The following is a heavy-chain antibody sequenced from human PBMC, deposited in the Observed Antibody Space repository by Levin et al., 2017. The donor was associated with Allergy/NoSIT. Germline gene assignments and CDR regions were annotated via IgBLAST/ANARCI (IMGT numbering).Heavy chain of an antibody. Sequence: GESLKISCAASGFTSSRYWMHWVRQVPGKGLVWVARINSDGSTTSYADSVKGRFTIFRDNAKNTVYLQMNSLRDEDTAMYHCAREGGFATPFDLWGQGTLVTVSS. CDR3: AREGGFATPFDL. J-gene: IGHJ4*02. D-gene: IGHD3-16*01. CDR1: GFTSSRYW. CDR2: INSDGSTT. V-gene: IGHV3-74*01.